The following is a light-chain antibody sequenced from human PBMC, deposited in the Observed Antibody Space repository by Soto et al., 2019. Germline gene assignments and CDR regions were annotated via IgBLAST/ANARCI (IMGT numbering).Light chain of an antibody. Sequence: QSVLTQPASVSGSPGQSITISCTGTSNDVGGYDLVSWYQHHPGKAPKLMIYEATKRPSGVSDRFSGSKSGNTASLTISALQAEDEADYSCCSYTSSSPLFGTGTKVTVL. CDR2: EAT. CDR3: CSYTSSSPL. V-gene: IGLV2-14*02. J-gene: IGLJ1*01. CDR1: SNDVGGYDL.